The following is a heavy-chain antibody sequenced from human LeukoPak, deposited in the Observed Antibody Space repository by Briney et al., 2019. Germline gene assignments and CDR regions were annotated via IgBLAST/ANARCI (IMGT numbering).Heavy chain of an antibody. D-gene: IGHD3-16*02. CDR3: ARDQDDNVWGSYRYGGVRYLDY. Sequence: GGSLRLSCAASGFTFSSYSMNWVRQAPGKGLEWVSSINSSSSYIYYADSVNRRFTISRDNAKNSLYLQMNSLRAEDTAVYYCARDQDDNVWGSYRYGGVRYLDYWGQETLVTVSS. CDR1: GFTFSSYS. J-gene: IGHJ4*02. CDR2: INSSSSYI. V-gene: IGHV3-21*01.